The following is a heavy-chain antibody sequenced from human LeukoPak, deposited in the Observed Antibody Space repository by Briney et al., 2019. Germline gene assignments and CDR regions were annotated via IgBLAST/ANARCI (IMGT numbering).Heavy chain of an antibody. CDR3: ARDPGAAALRHGMDV. CDR2: IWYDGSNK. J-gene: IGHJ6*02. CDR1: GFTFSSYG. D-gene: IGHD6-13*01. Sequence: GGSLRLSCAASGFTFSSYGMHWVRQAPGKGLEWVAVIWYDGSNKYYADSVKGRFTISRDNSKNTLYLQMNSLRAEDTAVYYCARDPGAAALRHGMDVWGQGTTVTVSS. V-gene: IGHV3-33*01.